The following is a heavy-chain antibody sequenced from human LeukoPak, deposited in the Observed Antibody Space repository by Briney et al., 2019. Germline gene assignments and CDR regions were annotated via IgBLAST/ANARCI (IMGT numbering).Heavy chain of an antibody. CDR2: ISGSGGNT. Sequence: GGSLRLSCAASGFTFSSYAMGWVRQAPGEGLEWVSGISGSGGNTYYADSVKGRFTISRDNSKNTLYLQMNSLRDEDTAVYYCARDPDTSPSSSWYRGFLPDAFDIWGQGTMVTVSS. J-gene: IGHJ3*02. CDR3: ARDPDTSPSSSWYRGFLPDAFDI. D-gene: IGHD6-13*01. V-gene: IGHV3-23*01. CDR1: GFTFSSYA.